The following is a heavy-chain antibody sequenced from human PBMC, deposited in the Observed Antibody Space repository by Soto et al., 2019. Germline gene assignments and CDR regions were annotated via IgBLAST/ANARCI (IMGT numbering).Heavy chain of an antibody. D-gene: IGHD1-26*01. J-gene: IGHJ5*02. V-gene: IGHV1-18*01. CDR3: ARRRHRSDEPNWFDP. Sequence: QVQLVQSGAEVKKPGASVKVSCKASGYTFTSYGISWVRQAPGQALEWMGWISAYNGNTNDAQKLQGRVTMTTATSTSRAHMEMRSRSSSDTALYYCARRRHRSDEPNWFDPWGQGTLVTVSS. CDR1: GYTFTSYG. CDR2: ISAYNGNT.